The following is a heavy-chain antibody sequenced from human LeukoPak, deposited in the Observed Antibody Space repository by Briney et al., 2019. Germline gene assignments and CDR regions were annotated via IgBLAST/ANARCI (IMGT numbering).Heavy chain of an antibody. J-gene: IGHJ4*02. CDR2: ISSSSSYI. V-gene: IGHV3-21*01. CDR3: ARDYEIY. Sequence: GGSLRLSCAASGFSFSSYSMNWVRQAPGKGLEWVSSISSSSSYIYYGDSVKGRFTISRDNAKDSLYLQMNSLRAEDTAVYYCARDYEIYWGQGTLVTVSS. CDR1: GFSFSSYS. D-gene: IGHD5-12*01.